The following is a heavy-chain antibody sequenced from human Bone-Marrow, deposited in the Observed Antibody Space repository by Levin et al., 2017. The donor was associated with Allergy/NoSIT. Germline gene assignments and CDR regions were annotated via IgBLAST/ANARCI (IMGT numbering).Heavy chain of an antibody. V-gene: IGHV3-23*01. CDR3: GKAMASAGTAY. Sequence: GGSLRLSCAASGFTFSSYGMNWVRQAPGKGLEWVSHISGYGRNTYYADSVEGRFTSSRDNSKRTLYLQMNSLSAEDTALYYCGKAMASAGTAYWGQGTLVTVSS. J-gene: IGHJ4*02. D-gene: IGHD6-13*01. CDR1: GFTFSSYG. CDR2: ISGYGRNT.